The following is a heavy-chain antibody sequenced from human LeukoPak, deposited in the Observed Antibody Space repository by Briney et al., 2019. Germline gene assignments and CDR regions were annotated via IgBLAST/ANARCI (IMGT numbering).Heavy chain of an antibody. J-gene: IGHJ6*03. Sequence: PGGSLRLSCAASGFTFSSYSMNWVRQAPGKGLEWVSYISSSSSTIYYADSVKGRFTISRDNSKNTLYLQMNSLRAEDTAVYYCARAGTTGTSDYYYYYMDVWGKGTTVTISS. CDR1: GFTFSSYS. CDR2: ISSSSSTI. D-gene: IGHD1-1*01. V-gene: IGHV3-48*01. CDR3: ARAGTTGTSDYYYYYMDV.